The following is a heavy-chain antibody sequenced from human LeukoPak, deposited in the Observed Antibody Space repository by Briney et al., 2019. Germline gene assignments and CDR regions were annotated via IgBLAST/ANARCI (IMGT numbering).Heavy chain of an antibody. Sequence: SETLSLTCAVYDGSFSAYCWSWIRQPPGKGLEWIGEIYHSGSANYNPSLQSRVTISVDTSKNQFSLKLSSVTAADTAVYYCARGLRGGNSVYFDLWGRGTLVTVSS. CDR1: DGSFSAYC. CDR3: ARGLRGGNSVYFDL. CDR2: IYHSGSA. V-gene: IGHV4-34*01. J-gene: IGHJ2*01. D-gene: IGHD4-23*01.